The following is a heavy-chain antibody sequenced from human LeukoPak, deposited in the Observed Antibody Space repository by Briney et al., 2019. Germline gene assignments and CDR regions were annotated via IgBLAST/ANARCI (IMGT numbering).Heavy chain of an antibody. CDR2: IIPIFGTA. CDR1: GGTFSSYA. J-gene: IGHJ3*02. CDR3: ARYSASSDAFDI. D-gene: IGHD6-6*01. Sequence: GASVKVSCKASGGTFSSYAISWVRQAPGQGLEWMGGIIPIFGTANYAQEFQGRVTITADESTSTAYMELSSLRSEDTAVYYCARYSASSDAFDIWGQGTMVTVSS. V-gene: IGHV1-69*13.